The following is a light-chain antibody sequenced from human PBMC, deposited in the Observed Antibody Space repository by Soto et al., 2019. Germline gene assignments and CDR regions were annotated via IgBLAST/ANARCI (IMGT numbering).Light chain of an antibody. CDR2: AAS. CDR1: QSISSY. CDR3: QQSYSTPRT. V-gene: IGKV1-39*01. Sequence: DIQMTQSPSSLSASVGDRVTITCRARQSISSYLNWYQQKPGKAPKLLIYAASSLQSGVPSRFSGSGSGTAFTLTISSLQPEDFATYYCQQSYSTPRTFGQGPKVEIK. J-gene: IGKJ1*01.